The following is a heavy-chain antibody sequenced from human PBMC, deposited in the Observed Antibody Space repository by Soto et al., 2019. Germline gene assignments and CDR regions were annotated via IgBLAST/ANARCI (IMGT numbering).Heavy chain of an antibody. CDR1: GGSVSSGFCY. J-gene: IGHJ5*02. CDR2: IYFTGSA. Sequence: SETLSLTCTVSGGSVSSGFCYWSWIRQPPGKCLDWIGEIYFTGSANYNPSLKSRVTMSADTSKNQFSLKLNSVTAADTAVYYCARMSVTANNWFDPWGPGTLVTVYS. D-gene: IGHD1-20*01. V-gene: IGHV4-61*01. CDR3: ARMSVTANNWFDP.